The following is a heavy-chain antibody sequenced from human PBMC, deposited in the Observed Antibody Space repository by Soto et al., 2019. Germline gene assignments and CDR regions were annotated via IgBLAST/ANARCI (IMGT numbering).Heavy chain of an antibody. J-gene: IGHJ5*02. D-gene: IGHD3-3*01. V-gene: IGHV3-30-3*01. CDR1: GFTFSSYA. CDR3: ARGPGGASGYYTYNWFDP. Sequence: GGSLRLSCAASGFTFSSYAMHWVRQAPGKGLEWVAVISYDGSNKYYADSVKGRFTISRDNSKNTLYLQMNSLRAEDTAVYYCARGPGGASGYYTYNWFDPWGQGTLVTVSS. CDR2: ISYDGSNK.